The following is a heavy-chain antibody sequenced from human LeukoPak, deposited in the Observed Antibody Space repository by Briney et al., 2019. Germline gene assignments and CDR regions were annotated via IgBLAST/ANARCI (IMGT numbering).Heavy chain of an antibody. V-gene: IGHV3-30*02. CDR3: AKDPSYVDVAMTHYFDY. J-gene: IGHJ4*02. CDR2: IRYDGSNT. D-gene: IGHD5-18*01. Sequence: QAGGSLRLSCAASGFTFSSYGMHWVRQAPGKGLEWVAFIRYDGSNTYYVDSVRGRFTISRDNSKNTLYMQMNSLRVEDTAVYYCAKDPSYVDVAMTHYFDYWGQGTLVTVSS. CDR1: GFTFSSYG.